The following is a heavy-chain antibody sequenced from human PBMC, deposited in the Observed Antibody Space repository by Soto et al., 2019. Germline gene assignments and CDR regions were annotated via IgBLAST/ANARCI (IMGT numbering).Heavy chain of an antibody. J-gene: IGHJ3*02. CDR1: GFTFSSSA. Sequence: QLLESGGGLVQPGGSLRLSCAASGFTFSSSAMSWVRQAPGKGLEWVSFISNSGSTTYYTDSVKGRFTISRDNSKNTLYLQMNSLRAEDTAVYYCAKVSGYPFIWGQGTMVTVSS. CDR3: AKVSGYPFI. CDR2: ISNSGSTT. D-gene: IGHD5-12*01. V-gene: IGHV3-23*01.